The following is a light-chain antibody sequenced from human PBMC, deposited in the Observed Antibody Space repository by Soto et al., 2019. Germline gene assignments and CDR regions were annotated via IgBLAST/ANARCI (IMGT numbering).Light chain of an antibody. Sequence: EIVLTQSPGTLSLSAGERATLSCRTSQRVSTYLAWYQQKPGQAPRLLIYDTSNRATGIPARFSGSGSGTDFPLSISSLEPEDLAVYYCQQRSTWPLTFGGGTKVEIK. J-gene: IGKJ4*01. CDR2: DTS. CDR1: QRVSTY. V-gene: IGKV3-11*01. CDR3: QQRSTWPLT.